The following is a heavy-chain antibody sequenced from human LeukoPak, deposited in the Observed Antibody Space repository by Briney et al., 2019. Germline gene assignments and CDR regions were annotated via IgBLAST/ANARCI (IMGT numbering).Heavy chain of an antibody. CDR2: IYPGDSDT. CDR3: ARRREAAAGSDYGMDV. J-gene: IGHJ6*02. V-gene: IGHV5-51*01. D-gene: IGHD6-13*01. CDR1: GYSFTTYW. Sequence: GESLKISCKGSGYSFTTYWIAWVRQMPGKGLEWMGIIYPGDSDTRYSPSFQGQVTISADKSISTAYLQWSSLKASDTAMYYCARRREAAAGSDYGMDVWGQGTTVTVSS.